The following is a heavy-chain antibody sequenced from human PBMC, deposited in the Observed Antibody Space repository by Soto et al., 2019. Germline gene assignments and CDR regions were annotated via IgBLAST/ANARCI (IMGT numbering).Heavy chain of an antibody. D-gene: IGHD6-13*01. CDR1: GGSISSYY. V-gene: IGHV4-59*08. J-gene: IGHJ5*02. CDR3: ARWRNSGIAAAGSTEFDP. Sequence: SETLSLTCTVSGGSISSYYWSWIRQPPGKGLEWIGYIYYSGSTNYNPSLKSRVTISVDTSKNQFSLKLSSVTAADTAVYYRARWRNSGIAAAGSTEFDPWGQGTRVTVSS. CDR2: IYYSGST.